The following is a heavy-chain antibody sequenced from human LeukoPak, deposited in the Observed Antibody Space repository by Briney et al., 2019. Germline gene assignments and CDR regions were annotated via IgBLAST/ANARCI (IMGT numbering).Heavy chain of an antibody. CDR1: GGSISSSNW. CDR3: ARDKGDYSSSWYDY. J-gene: IGHJ4*02. V-gene: IGHV3-7*01. CDR2: IKQDGSEK. Sequence: ETLSLTCAVSGGSISSSNWWGWVRQPPGKGLEWVANIKQDGSEKYYVDSVKGRFTISRDNAKNSLYLQMNSLRAEDTAVYYCARDKGDYSSSWYDYWGQGTLVTVSS. D-gene: IGHD6-13*01.